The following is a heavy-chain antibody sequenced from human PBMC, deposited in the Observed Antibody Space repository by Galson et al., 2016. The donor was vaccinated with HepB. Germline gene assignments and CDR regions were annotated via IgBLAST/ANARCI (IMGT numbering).Heavy chain of an antibody. CDR3: AKDGSYYGSGRNIRLDY. J-gene: IGHJ4*02. V-gene: IGHV3-30*18. D-gene: IGHD3-10*01. CDR2: ISYDGSNK. Sequence: SLRLSCAASGFTFSNYGMHWVRQAPGKGLQWVAVISYDGSNKYYADSVKGRFTISRDNSKNTLYLQMNSLRAEDTAVYYCAKDGSYYGSGRNIRLDYWGQGALVTVSS. CDR1: GFTFSNYG.